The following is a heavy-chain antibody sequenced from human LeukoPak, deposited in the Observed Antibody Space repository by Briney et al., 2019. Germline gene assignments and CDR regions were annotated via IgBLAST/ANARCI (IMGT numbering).Heavy chain of an antibody. V-gene: IGHV3-9*01. CDR1: GFTFDDYA. CDR3: AKDGGGCSSTSCYSSYYMDV. Sequence: GGSLRLSCAASGFTFDDYAMHWVRQAPGKGLEWVSGISWNSGSIGYADSVKGRFTISRDNAKNSLYLQMNSLRAEDTALYYCAKDGGGCSSTSCYSSYYMDVWGKGTTVTISS. CDR2: ISWNSGSI. J-gene: IGHJ6*03. D-gene: IGHD2-2*01.